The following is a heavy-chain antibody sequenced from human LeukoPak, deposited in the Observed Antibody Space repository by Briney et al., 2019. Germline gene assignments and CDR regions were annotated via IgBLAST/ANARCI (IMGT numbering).Heavy chain of an antibody. D-gene: IGHD6-6*01. CDR3: AREYSSSHSGFDP. Sequence: SETLSLTCTVSGGSISSGDYYWGWIRQPPGKGLEWIGYIYYSGSTYYNPSLKSRVTISVDTSKNQFSLKLSSVTAADTAVYYCAREYSSSHSGFDPWGQGTLVTVSS. CDR2: IYYSGST. CDR1: GGSISSGDYY. V-gene: IGHV4-30-4*01. J-gene: IGHJ5*02.